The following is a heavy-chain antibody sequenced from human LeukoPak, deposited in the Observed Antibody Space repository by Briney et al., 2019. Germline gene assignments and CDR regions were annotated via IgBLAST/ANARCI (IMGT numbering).Heavy chain of an antibody. D-gene: IGHD4-17*01. Sequence: PSETLSLTCAVYGGSFSGYYWSWIRQPPGKGLEWIGEINHSGSTNYNPSLKSRVTISIDTSKNQFSLKLTSVPAADTAVYYCARRVTIHYYGDVWGKGTPVSVSS. CDR1: GGSFSGYY. V-gene: IGHV4-34*01. J-gene: IGHJ6*03. CDR3: ARRVTIHYYGDV. CDR2: INHSGST.